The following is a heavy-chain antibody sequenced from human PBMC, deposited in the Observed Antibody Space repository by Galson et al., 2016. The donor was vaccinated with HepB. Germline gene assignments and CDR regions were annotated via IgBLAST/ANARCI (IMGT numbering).Heavy chain of an antibody. CDR1: GGSFSGYY. CDR2: INHSEST. V-gene: IGHV4-34*01. CDR3: ATSRFRKDYYDIVAGSFRGAFDI. Sequence: ETLSLTCGFSGGSFSGYYWSRLRQPPGKGLGWIGKINHSESTSYNPSLKSRVTISVDSSKHQLALKLKSVTAADTAVYYWATSRFRKDYYDIVAGSFRGAFDIWGQGTMVTAS. D-gene: IGHD3-9*01. J-gene: IGHJ3*02.